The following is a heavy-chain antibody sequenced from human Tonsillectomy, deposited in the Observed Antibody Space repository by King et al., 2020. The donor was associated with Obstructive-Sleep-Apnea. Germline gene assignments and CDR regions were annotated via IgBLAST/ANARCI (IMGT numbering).Heavy chain of an antibody. CDR2: ISSSSTYI. D-gene: IGHD4-17*01. J-gene: IGHJ6*02. V-gene: IGHV3-21*04. CDR3: ARNTVYGDSGYYFGMDV. Sequence: VQLVESGGGLVKPGGSLRLSCAASGFTFSGYSMNWVRQAPGTGLEWVSSISSSSTYIYYAHSLKGRFTISRDNAQNSLYLQMNSLRDEDTAVYYCARNTVYGDSGYYFGMDVWGQGTTVTVSS. CDR1: GFTFSGYS.